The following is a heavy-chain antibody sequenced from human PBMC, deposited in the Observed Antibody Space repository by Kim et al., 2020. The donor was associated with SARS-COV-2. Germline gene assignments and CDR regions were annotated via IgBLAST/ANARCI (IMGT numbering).Heavy chain of an antibody. CDR1: GGSISSGGYY. CDR3: ARGFTHITMIDPLYYFDF. J-gene: IGHJ4*02. CDR2: IYHSGGT. D-gene: IGHD3-22*01. V-gene: IGHV4-31*03. Sequence: SETLSLTCSVSGGSISSGGYYWSWIRQLPGKGLEWIGYIYHSGGTYYNPSLKSRVTISVDTSKNQFSLRLSSMTAADTAVYYCARGFTHITMIDPLYYFDFWGQGALVAVSS.